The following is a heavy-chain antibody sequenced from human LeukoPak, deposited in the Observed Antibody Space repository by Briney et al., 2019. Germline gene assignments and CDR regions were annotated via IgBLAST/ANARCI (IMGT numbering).Heavy chain of an antibody. D-gene: IGHD5-24*01. J-gene: IGHJ4*02. CDR3: AREGEMATIRGPLYYFDY. Sequence: PGGSLRLFCAASGFTFSSYAMHWVRQAPGKGLEYVSAISSNGGSTYYANSVKGRFTISRDNSKNTLYLQMGSLRAEDMAVYYCAREGEMATIRGPLYYFDYWGQGTLVTVSS. CDR2: ISSNGGST. CDR1: GFTFSSYA. V-gene: IGHV3-64*01.